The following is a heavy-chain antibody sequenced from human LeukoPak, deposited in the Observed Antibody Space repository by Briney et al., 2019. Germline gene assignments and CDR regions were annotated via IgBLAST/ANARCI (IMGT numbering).Heavy chain of an antibody. V-gene: IGHV4-31*03. D-gene: IGHD6-13*01. CDR2: IYYSGST. CDR3: ARVREATIAPFFDY. CDR1: GDSISSGDYY. Sequence: SETLSLTCTVSGDSISSGDYYWTWIRQHPGKGLEWIGCIYYSGSTYYNLSLKSRVIISADTSKNHFSLKLRSVTAADTAVYYCARVREATIAPFFDYWGQGILVTVSS. J-gene: IGHJ4*02.